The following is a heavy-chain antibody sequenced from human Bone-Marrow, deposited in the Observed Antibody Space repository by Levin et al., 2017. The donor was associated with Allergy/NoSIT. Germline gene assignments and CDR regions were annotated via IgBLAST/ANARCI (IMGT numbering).Heavy chain of an antibody. V-gene: IGHV3-30*18. CDR3: AKDGDYGNAGPWGGY. Sequence: GGSLRLSCAASGFTFSSYGMHWVRQAPGKGLEWVAVISYDGSNKYYADSVKGRFTISRDNSKNTLYLQMNSLRAEDTAVYYCAKDGDYGNAGPWGGYWGQGTLVTVSS. CDR2: ISYDGSNK. CDR1: GFTFSSYG. J-gene: IGHJ4*02. D-gene: IGHD4-11*01.